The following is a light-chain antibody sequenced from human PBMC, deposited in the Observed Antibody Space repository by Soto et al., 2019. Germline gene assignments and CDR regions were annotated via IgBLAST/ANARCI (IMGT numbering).Light chain of an antibody. CDR2: EVS. CDR1: SSDIGGYNY. J-gene: IGLJ1*01. Sequence: QSALPQPASVSGSPGQSITISCTGTSSDIGGYNYVSWYQQHPGKVPKLMIYEVSDRPSGVSFRFSGSKSGNTASLTISGLQAEDEADYYCSSYASSITYVFGTGTKLTVL. V-gene: IGLV2-14*01. CDR3: SSYASSITYV.